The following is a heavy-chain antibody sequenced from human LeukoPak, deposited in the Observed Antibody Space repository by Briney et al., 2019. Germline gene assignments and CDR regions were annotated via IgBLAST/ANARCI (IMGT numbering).Heavy chain of an antibody. J-gene: IGHJ6*03. V-gene: IGHV4-4*07. CDR3: ARDASGYDFWSGYYTVVGYYYYMDV. D-gene: IGHD3-3*01. CDR1: GGSISSYY. CDR2: VYTSGST. Sequence: SQTLSLTCTVSGGSISSYYWSWIRQPAGGGEGWSGRVYTSGSTNYNPYLKSRVTMSVATYKHQFSLKLSSVTAADTAVYYCARDASGYDFWSGYYTVVGYYYYMDVWGRGTTVTVSS.